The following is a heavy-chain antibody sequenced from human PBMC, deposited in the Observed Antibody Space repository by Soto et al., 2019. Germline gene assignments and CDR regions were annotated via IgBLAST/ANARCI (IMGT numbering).Heavy chain of an antibody. CDR1: GGSISSSSYY. D-gene: IGHD6-19*01. CDR3: ARGGGLAVAGIFYYYGMDV. Sequence: TSETLCLTCTVTGGSISSSSYYWGWIRQPPGKGLEWIGSINYSGSTYYNPSLKSRVTISVDTSKNQFSLKLSSVTGADTAVYYCARGGGLAVAGIFYYYGMDVWGQGTTVT. V-gene: IGHV4-39*01. CDR2: INYSGST. J-gene: IGHJ6*02.